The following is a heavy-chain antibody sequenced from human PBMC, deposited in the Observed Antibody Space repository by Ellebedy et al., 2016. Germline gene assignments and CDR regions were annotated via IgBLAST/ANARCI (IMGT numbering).Heavy chain of an antibody. Sequence: SLKISXVASGFTFHDYAMHWVRQAPGKGLEWVSNIIWNSGSKDYADSVKGRFTISRDNSKNTLYLQMNNLRAEDTAVYYCARHGDYYGSGIPLDLWGQGTLVTVSS. J-gene: IGHJ4*02. CDR3: ARHGDYYGSGIPLDL. CDR1: GFTFHDYA. CDR2: IIWNSGSK. V-gene: IGHV3-9*01. D-gene: IGHD3-10*01.